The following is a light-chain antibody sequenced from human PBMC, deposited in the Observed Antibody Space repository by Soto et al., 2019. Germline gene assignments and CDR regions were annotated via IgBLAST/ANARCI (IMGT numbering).Light chain of an antibody. J-gene: IGKJ4*01. CDR1: QRISTY. V-gene: IGKV1-39*01. Sequence: DIEMTQSPSSLYAYVGDRVTITCRASQRISTYLNWYQQKGGKAPNLLIQVASSLQSGVPFMFMGMGCVTDFILTISSVQPDDFATCYCQQGYSTRLSFGGGTKVELK. CDR3: QQGYSTRLS. CDR2: VAS.